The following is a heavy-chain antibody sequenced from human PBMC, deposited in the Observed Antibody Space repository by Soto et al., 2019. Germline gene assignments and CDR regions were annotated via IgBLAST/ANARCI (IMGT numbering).Heavy chain of an antibody. CDR2: ISYDGSNK. D-gene: IGHD5-18*01. J-gene: IGHJ6*02. CDR3: AKEVDGYGPLYYYYYYGMDV. CDR1: GFTFSSYG. Sequence: PGGSLRLSCAASGFTFSSYGMHWVRQAPGKGLEWVAVISYDGSNKYYADSVKGRFTISRDNSKNTLYLQMNSLRAEDTAVYYCAKEVDGYGPLYYYYYYGMDVWGQGTTVTVSS. V-gene: IGHV3-30*18.